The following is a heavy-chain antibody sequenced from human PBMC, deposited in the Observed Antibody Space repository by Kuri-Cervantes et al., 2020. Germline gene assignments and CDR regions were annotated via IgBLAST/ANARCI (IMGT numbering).Heavy chain of an antibody. V-gene: IGHV3-30-3*01. CDR2: ISYDGSNK. Sequence: GGSLRLSCAASGSTFSSYAMHWVRQAPGKGLEWVAVISYDGSNKYYADSVKGRFTISRDNSKNTLYLQMNSLRAEDTAVYYCARDFDGSGYFSYCDYWGQGTLVTVSS. CDR1: GSTFSSYA. J-gene: IGHJ4*02. CDR3: ARDFDGSGYFSYCDY. D-gene: IGHD3-22*01.